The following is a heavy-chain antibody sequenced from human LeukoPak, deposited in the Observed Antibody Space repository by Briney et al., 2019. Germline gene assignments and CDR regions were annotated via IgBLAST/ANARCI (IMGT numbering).Heavy chain of an antibody. CDR1: GFTFSSYA. CDR3: AKGGRQWLFHDAFDI. J-gene: IGHJ3*02. V-gene: IGHV3-23*01. Sequence: GGSLRLSCAASGFTFSSYAMSWVRQAPGKGLEWVSAISGSGGSTYYADSVKGRFTISRDNPKNTLYLQMNNLRAEDTAVYYCAKGGRQWLFHDAFDIWGQGTMVTISS. CDR2: ISGSGGST. D-gene: IGHD6-19*01.